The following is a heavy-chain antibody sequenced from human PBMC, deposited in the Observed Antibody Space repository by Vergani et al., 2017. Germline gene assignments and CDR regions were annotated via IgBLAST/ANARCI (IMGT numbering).Heavy chain of an antibody. CDR3: ARDPDTSGYYGDAFDI. J-gene: IGHJ3*02. Sequence: QVQLVLSGAEVKKPGASVKVSCKASGYTFTSYGISWVRQAPGQGLEWMGWINPKSGGTNYAQKFQGRVTMTRDTSISTAYMELSRLRSDDTAVYYCARDPDTSGYYGDAFDIWGQGTMVTVSS. D-gene: IGHD3-22*01. CDR1: GYTFTSYG. CDR2: INPKSGGT. V-gene: IGHV1-2*02.